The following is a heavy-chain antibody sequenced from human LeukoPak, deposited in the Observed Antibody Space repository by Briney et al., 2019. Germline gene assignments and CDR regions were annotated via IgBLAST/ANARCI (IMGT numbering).Heavy chain of an antibody. CDR1: GFTFSSYA. CDR3: AEDRARLQLLCDY. CDR2: ISGSGGST. Sequence: GGSLRLSCAASGFTFSSYAMSWVRQAPGKGLGWGSAISGSGGSTYYADSVKGRFTISRDNSKNTLYLQMNGLRAEDTAVYYCAEDRARLQLLCDYWLQGTLVTVSS. D-gene: IGHD2-2*01. J-gene: IGHJ4*02. V-gene: IGHV3-23*01.